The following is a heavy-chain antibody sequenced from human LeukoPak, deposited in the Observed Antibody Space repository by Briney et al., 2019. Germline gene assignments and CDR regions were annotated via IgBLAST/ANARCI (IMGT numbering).Heavy chain of an antibody. CDR2: IKQDGSEK. J-gene: IGHJ6*03. CDR3: ARDRIAEERYYYYYYMDV. Sequence: PGGSLRLSCAASVFTFIGYWMSGVRPAPGRGLEWEANIKQDGSEKYYVDSVKGRFTISRDDAKNSLYLQMNSLRAEDTAVYYCARDRIAEERYYYYYYMDVWGKGTTVTVSS. D-gene: IGHD6-13*01. V-gene: IGHV3-7*01. CDR1: VFTFIGYW.